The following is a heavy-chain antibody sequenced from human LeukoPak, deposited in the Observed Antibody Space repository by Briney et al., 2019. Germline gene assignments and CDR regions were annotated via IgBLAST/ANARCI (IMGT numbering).Heavy chain of an antibody. CDR3: ATASPYYDILTGYSNYFDY. CDR1: GGSISSSSYY. V-gene: IGHV4-39*01. J-gene: IGHJ4*02. CDR2: IYYSGST. D-gene: IGHD3-9*01. Sequence: SETLSLTCTVSGGSISSSSYYWGWIRQPPGKGLEWIGSIYYSGSTYYNPSLNSRVTISVDTSKNQFTLKLSSVTAADTAVYYCATASPYYDILTGYSNYFDYWGQGTLVTVSS.